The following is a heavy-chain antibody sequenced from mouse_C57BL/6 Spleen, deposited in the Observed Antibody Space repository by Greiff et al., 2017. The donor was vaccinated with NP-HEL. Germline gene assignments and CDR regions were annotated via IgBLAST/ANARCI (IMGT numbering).Heavy chain of an antibody. V-gene: IGHV1-69*01. CDR2: IDPSDSYT. CDR3: ALGRKYFDV. D-gene: IGHD4-1*01. Sequence: VQLQQPGAELVMPGASVKLSCKASGYTFTSYWMHWVKQRPGQGLEWIGEIDPSDSYTNYNQKFKGKSTLTVDKSSSTAYMQLSSLTSEDSAVYYCALGRKYFDVWGTGTTVTVSS. J-gene: IGHJ1*03. CDR1: GYTFTSYW.